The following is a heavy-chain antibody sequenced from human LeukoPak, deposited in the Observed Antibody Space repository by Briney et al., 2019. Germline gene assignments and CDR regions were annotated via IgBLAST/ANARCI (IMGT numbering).Heavy chain of an antibody. CDR3: ARGGDDSSGYYLEFDY. V-gene: IGHV1-69*04. CDR1: GGTFSSYA. D-gene: IGHD3-22*01. Sequence: GASVKVPCKASGGTFSSYAISWVRQAPGQGLEWMGRIIPILGIANYAQKFQGRVTITADKSTSTAYMELSSLRSEDTAVYYCARGGDDSSGYYLEFDYWGQGTLVTVSS. J-gene: IGHJ4*02. CDR2: IIPILGIA.